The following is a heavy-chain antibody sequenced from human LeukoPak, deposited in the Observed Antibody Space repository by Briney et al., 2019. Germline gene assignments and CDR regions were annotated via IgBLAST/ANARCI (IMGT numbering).Heavy chain of an antibody. D-gene: IGHD1-26*01. J-gene: IGHJ4*02. CDR3: ARGRGGGSDASGQGLFDY. CDR1: GGSISSYY. V-gene: IGHV4-34*01. CDR2: INHSGST. Sequence: KSSETLSLTCTVSGGSISSYYWSWIRQPPGKGLEWIGEINHSGSTNYNPSLKSRVTISVDTSKNQFSLKLSSVTAADTAVYYCARGRGGGSDASGQGLFDYWGQGTLVTVSS.